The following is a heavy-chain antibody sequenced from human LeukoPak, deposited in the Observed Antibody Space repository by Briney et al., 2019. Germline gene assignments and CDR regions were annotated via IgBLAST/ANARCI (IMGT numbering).Heavy chain of an antibody. CDR2: ITDDGSST. J-gene: IGHJ4*02. CDR3: AHPHGYSSSWYYFDY. D-gene: IGHD6-13*01. V-gene: IGHV3-74*01. CDR1: GFSFSDAW. Sequence: GGSLRLSCAASGFSFSDAWMHWVRQAPGKGLVWVSRITDDGSSTTYADSVKGRFTISRDNSKNTLYLQMNSLRAEDTAVYYCAHPHGYSSSWYYFDYWGQGTLVTVSS.